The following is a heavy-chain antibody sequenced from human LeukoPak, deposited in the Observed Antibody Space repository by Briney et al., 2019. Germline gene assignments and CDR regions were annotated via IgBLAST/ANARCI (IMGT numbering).Heavy chain of an antibody. CDR3: TCSSSWYIDY. Sequence: PGGSLRLSCAASGFTFSSYSMNWVRQAPGKGLEWVSYISSSSSTIYYADSVKGRFTISRDNAKNSLYMQMNSLRAEDTAVYYCTCSSSWYIDYWGQGTLVTVSS. J-gene: IGHJ4*02. CDR1: GFTFSSYS. CDR2: ISSSSSTI. D-gene: IGHD6-13*01. V-gene: IGHV3-48*01.